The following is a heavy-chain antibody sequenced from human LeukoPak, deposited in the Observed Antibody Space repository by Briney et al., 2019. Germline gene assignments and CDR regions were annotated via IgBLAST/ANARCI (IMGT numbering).Heavy chain of an antibody. V-gene: IGHV4-59*01. Sequence: SETLSVTCTISGASISSSSWSWIRQPPGKGLEWIGYIYYSGSTNYNPSLKSRVTISVDTSKNQFSLKLSPVTAADTAVYYCARDTLESYGSGSYRWFDPWGQGTLVTVSS. CDR1: GASISSSS. CDR2: IYYSGST. J-gene: IGHJ5*02. D-gene: IGHD3-10*01. CDR3: ARDTLESYGSGSYRWFDP.